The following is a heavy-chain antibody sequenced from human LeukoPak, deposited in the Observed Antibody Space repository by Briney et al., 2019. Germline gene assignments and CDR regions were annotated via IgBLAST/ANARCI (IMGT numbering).Heavy chain of an antibody. D-gene: IGHD1-7*01. CDR2: INHSGNT. CDR1: GGSFSGYY. Sequence: PSETLSLTCGVYGGSFSGYYWTWIRQPPGKGLEWIGEINHSGNTNYNPSLKSRVTISEDTSKNQFSLKLNSVTAADTAAYYCAREANWNYGYWGQGTLVTVSS. J-gene: IGHJ4*02. CDR3: AREANWNYGY. V-gene: IGHV4-34*01.